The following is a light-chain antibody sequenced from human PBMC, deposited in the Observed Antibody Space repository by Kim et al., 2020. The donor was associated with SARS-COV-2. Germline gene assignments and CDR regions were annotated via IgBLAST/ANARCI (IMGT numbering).Light chain of an antibody. Sequence: EIVLTQSPGTLSLSPGERATLSCMASQTVSSSYLAWYQQRPGQAPRLLIYRASSRATGIPDRFSGSGSGTDFTLTISRLEPEDFAVYYCQQYGNSRTCGQGTKVDIK. CDR1: QTVSSSY. J-gene: IGKJ1*01. V-gene: IGKV3-20*01. CDR2: RAS. CDR3: QQYGNSRT.